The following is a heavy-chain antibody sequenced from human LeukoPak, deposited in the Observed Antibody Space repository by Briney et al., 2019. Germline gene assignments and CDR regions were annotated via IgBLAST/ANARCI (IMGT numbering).Heavy chain of an antibody. CDR2: INHSGST. V-gene: IGHV4-34*01. D-gene: IGHD5-18*01. Sequence: PSETLSLTCTVSGGSISNYHWSWIRQPPGKGLEWIGEINHSGSTNYNPSLKSRVTISVDTSKNQFSLKLSSVTAADTAAYYCARGSPIQLWADAFDIWGQGTMVTVSS. CDR3: ARGSPIQLWADAFDI. CDR1: GGSISNYH. J-gene: IGHJ3*02.